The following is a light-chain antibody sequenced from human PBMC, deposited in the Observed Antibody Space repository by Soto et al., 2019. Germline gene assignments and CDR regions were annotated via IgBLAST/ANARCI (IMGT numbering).Light chain of an antibody. CDR2: GAS. Sequence: EIVVTHSRRTLSFPVWERDTLSLGARQSVSSSSLAWYQQKPRQAPRLLIYGASSRATGIPDRFSGSGSGTDFTITISSLEPEDFAVYYCQHYGSSPLTFGGGTKVDIK. CDR1: QSVSSSS. CDR3: QHYGSSPLT. V-gene: IGKV3-20*01. J-gene: IGKJ4*01.